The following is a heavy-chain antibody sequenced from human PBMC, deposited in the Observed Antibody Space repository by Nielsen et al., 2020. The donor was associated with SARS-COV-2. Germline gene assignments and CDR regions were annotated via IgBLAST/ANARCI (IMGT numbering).Heavy chain of an antibody. D-gene: IGHD4-17*01. Sequence: SETLSLTCSVSGASISGSDYYWTWIRPPPGKGLEWIGYIYYSGYTSYNPSLKSRVTISVDTSENQFSLELRSVTAADTAVYYCARDAYGDSSFYSYGLDVWGQGTTVAVSS. CDR1: GASISGSDYY. CDR3: ARDAYGDSSFYSYGLDV. V-gene: IGHV4-30-4*01. J-gene: IGHJ6*02. CDR2: IYYSGYT.